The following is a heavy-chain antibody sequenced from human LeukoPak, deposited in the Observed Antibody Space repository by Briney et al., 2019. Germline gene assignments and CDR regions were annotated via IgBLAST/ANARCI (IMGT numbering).Heavy chain of an antibody. J-gene: IGHJ6*02. V-gene: IGHV1-69*13. D-gene: IGHD4-23*01. Sequence: SVKVSCKASGGTFSSYAINWVRQAPGQGLEWMGGIIPIFGAANYAQRFQGRVTITADESTSTAYMELSSLRSEDTAVYYCARETLGGRGYYYYGMDVWGQGTTVTVSS. CDR2: IIPIFGAA. CDR1: GGTFSSYA. CDR3: ARETLGGRGYYYYGMDV.